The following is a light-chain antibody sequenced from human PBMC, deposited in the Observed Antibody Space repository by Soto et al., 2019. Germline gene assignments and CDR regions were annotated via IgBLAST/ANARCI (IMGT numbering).Light chain of an antibody. V-gene: IGLV2-14*01. CDR2: EVS. CDR3: RSYTSSFYV. CDR1: SSDVGGYNY. Sequence: QSVLAQPASVSGSPGQSITISCPGTSSDVGGYNYVSWYQQHPGKAPKLMIYEVSNRPSGVSNRFSGSKSGNTPSRTISGLQAEVEADYYCRSYTSSFYVYGTGTKVTVL. J-gene: IGLJ1*01.